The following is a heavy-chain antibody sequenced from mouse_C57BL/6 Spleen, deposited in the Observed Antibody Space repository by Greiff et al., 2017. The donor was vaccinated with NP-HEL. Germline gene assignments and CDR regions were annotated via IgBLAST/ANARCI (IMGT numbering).Heavy chain of an antibody. CDR2: ISYDGSN. Sequence: DVQLQESGPGLVKPSQSLSLTCSVTGYSITSGYYWNWIRQFPGNKLEWMGYISYDGSNNYNPSLKNRISITRDTSKNQFFLKLNSVTTEDTATYYCARGNWDGYFDYWGQGTTLTVSS. CDR3: ARGNWDGYFDY. D-gene: IGHD4-1*01. V-gene: IGHV3-6*01. CDR1: GYSITSGYY. J-gene: IGHJ2*01.